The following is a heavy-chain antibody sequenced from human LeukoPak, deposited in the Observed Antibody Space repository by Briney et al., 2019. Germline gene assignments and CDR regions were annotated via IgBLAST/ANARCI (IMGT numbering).Heavy chain of an antibody. D-gene: IGHD3-10*01. Sequence: SETLSLTCAVSSGSISSGDYSWSWIRQTRGKGLEWIGYIYQSGTTYYNPSLKSRVTISVDRSKNQFSLRLGSVTAADTAVYYCARAYYGSGSYYFDYWGQGTLVTVSS. CDR3: ARAYYGSGSYYFDY. J-gene: IGHJ4*02. CDR1: SGSISSGDYS. V-gene: IGHV4-30-2*01. CDR2: IYQSGTT.